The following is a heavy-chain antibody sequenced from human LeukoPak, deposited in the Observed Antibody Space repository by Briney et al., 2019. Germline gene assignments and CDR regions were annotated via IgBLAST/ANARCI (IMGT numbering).Heavy chain of an antibody. CDR3: ATSMGGGNIDY. J-gene: IGHJ4*02. Sequence: PGGSLRLSCAASGFTFSSYWMHWVRQAPGKGLVWVSRINSDGSSTSYADSVKGRFTISRDNSKNTLHLQMNSLRAEDTAVYYCATSMGGGNIDYWGQGTLVTVSS. CDR2: INSDGSST. D-gene: IGHD3-16*01. CDR1: GFTFSSYW. V-gene: IGHV3-74*01.